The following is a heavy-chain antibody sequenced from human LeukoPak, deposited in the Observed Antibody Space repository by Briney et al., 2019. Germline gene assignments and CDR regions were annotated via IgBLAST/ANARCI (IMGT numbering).Heavy chain of an antibody. Sequence: GGSLRLSCAASGFTFSSYSMNWVRQAPWKGLEWVSSISSSSSYIYYADSVKGRFTISRDNAKNSLYLQMNSLRAEDTAVYYCARDLGVTVAGTFDYWGQGTLVTVSS. CDR3: ARDLGVTVAGTFDY. CDR1: GFTFSSYS. CDR2: ISSSSSYI. V-gene: IGHV3-21*01. J-gene: IGHJ4*02. D-gene: IGHD6-19*01.